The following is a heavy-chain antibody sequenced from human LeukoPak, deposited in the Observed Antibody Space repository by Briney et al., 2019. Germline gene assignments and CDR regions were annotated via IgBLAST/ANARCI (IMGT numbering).Heavy chain of an antibody. CDR3: ARARGEYCSSTSCYNWFGP. CDR2: IYYSGST. CDR1: GGSISSSSYY. D-gene: IGHD2-2*01. Sequence: SETLSLTCTVSGGSISSSSYYWGWIRQPPGKGLEWIGSIYYSGSTYYNPSLKSRVTISVDTSKNQFSLKLSSVTAADTAVYYCARARGEYCSSTSCYNWFGPWGQGTLVTVSS. J-gene: IGHJ5*02. V-gene: IGHV4-39*01.